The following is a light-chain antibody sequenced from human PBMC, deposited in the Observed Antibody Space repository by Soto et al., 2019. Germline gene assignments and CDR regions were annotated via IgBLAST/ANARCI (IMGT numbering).Light chain of an antibody. CDR3: QQYNNWPPFT. J-gene: IGKJ2*01. CDR1: QSVNSN. V-gene: IGKV3-15*01. CDR2: GAS. Sequence: EIVMTQSPATLSLSPGERATLSCRASQSVNSNLAWYQQKPGQAPRLLIYGASTRATGIPARFSGSGSGTEFTLTISSLQSEDFAVYYCQQYNNWPPFTFGQGTKLELK.